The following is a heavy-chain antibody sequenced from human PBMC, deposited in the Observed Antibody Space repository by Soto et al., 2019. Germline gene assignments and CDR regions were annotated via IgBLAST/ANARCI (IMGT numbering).Heavy chain of an antibody. J-gene: IGHJ3*02. V-gene: IGHV1-2*04. CDR3: AREKLTVTHKGDAFDI. CDR2: INPNSGGT. D-gene: IGHD4-17*01. CDR1: GYTFTGYY. Sequence: GASVKVSCKASGYTFTGYYMHWVRQAPGQGLEWMGWINPNSGGTNYAQKFQGWVTMTRDTSISTAYMELSRLRSDDTAVYYCAREKLTVTHKGDAFDIWGKGKMVTVSS.